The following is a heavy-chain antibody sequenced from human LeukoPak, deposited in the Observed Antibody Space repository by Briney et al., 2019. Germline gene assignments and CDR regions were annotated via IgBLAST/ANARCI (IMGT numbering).Heavy chain of an antibody. CDR3: ARGYLSDIVVVPAAFDY. Sequence: GSVKVSCKVSGYTLTELSMHWVRQAPGKGLEWMGGFDPEDGETIYAQKFQGRVTMTEDTSTDTAYMELSSLRSEDTAVYYCARGYLSDIVVVPAAFDYWGQGTLVTVSS. CDR2: FDPEDGET. CDR1: GYTLTELS. J-gene: IGHJ4*02. V-gene: IGHV1-24*01. D-gene: IGHD2-2*01.